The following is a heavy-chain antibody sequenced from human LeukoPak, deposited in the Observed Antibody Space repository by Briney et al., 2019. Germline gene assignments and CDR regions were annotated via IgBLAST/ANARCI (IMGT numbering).Heavy chain of an antibody. CDR3: ARGQLADVY. CDR2: IKQGGGEK. V-gene: IGHV3-7*01. J-gene: IGHJ4*02. Sequence: PGGSLRLSCAASGFTFSTYWMSWVRQAPGKGLEWVAKIKQGGGEKYYVDSVKGRFTISRDNVKNSVYLQMNSLRVEDTAVYYCARGQLADVYWGQGALVTVSS. CDR1: GFTFSTYW. D-gene: IGHD2-15*01.